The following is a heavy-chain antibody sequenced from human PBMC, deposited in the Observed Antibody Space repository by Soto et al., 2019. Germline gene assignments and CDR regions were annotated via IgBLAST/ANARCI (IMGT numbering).Heavy chain of an antibody. J-gene: IGHJ4*02. CDR1: GFFFTDYF. D-gene: IGHD1-26*01. CDR2: ISPSGDVT. Sequence: LRLSCSTSGFFFTDYFMSWIRQAPGKGLEWVSYISPSGDVTHYADSVKGRFTISRDNTKNSLFLQMSSLRDDDTAVYYCARQLERRVGAASHWGQGTRVTVSS. V-gene: IGHV3-11*01. CDR3: ARQLERRVGAASH.